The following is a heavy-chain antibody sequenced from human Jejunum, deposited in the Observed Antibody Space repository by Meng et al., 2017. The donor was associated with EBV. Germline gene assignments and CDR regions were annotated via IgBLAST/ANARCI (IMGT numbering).Heavy chain of an antibody. CDR2: IFHIGTT. D-gene: IGHD1-26*01. V-gene: IGHV4-4*02. Sequence: QVRLEGSGPGLVKRLGTLSLTCAVAGGSISSSNWWSWVRQPPGKGPEWIGEIFHIGTTNYNPTLKSRVTMSVDKSKNHFSLKLTSVTAADTAVYYCARDGGPSGSYAYWFDPWGQGTLVTVSS. J-gene: IGHJ5*02. CDR1: GGSISSSNW. CDR3: ARDGGPSGSYAYWFDP.